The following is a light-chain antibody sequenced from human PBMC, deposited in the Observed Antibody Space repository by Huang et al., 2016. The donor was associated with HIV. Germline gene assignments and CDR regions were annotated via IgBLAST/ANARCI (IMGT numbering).Light chain of an antibody. V-gene: IGKV2-28*01. CDR3: MQALQTPT. J-gene: IGKJ1*01. CDR2: LGS. CDR1: QSLLHSNGYTC. Sequence: DIVMTQSPLSLPVTPGEPASISCRSSQSLLHSNGYTCLNWYLQKPGQSPHLLTYLGSNRASGVPDRFSGSGSGTDFTLKISRVEAEDVGVYYCMQALQTPTFGQGTKVEIK.